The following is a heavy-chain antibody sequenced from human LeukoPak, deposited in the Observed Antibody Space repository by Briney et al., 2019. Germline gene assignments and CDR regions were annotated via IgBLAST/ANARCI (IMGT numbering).Heavy chain of an antibody. D-gene: IGHD1-26*01. Sequence: GGSLRLSCTASGFTLSNYWMTWVRQAPGKGLEWVAKIQKDGSEAYYVDSLKGRFTVSRDNAKNSLYLQMNSLRAEDTAVYYCARGDKGAYWGQGTLVTVSS. V-gene: IGHV3-7*01. CDR2: IQKDGSEA. J-gene: IGHJ4*02. CDR1: GFTLSNYW. CDR3: ARGDKGAY.